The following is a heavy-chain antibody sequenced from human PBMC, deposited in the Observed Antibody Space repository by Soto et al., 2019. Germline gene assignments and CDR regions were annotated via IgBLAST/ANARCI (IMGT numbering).Heavy chain of an antibody. D-gene: IGHD2-8*01. J-gene: IGHJ5*02. CDR3: ARAPYCTNGVCPTPNNWFDP. V-gene: IGHV1-8*01. CDR2: MNPNSGNT. CDR1: GYTFTSYD. Sequence: QVQLVQSGAEVKKPGASVKVSCKASGYTFTSYDINWVRQATGQGLEWMGWMNPNSGNTGYAQKFQGRVTMTRNTSISTAYMELSSLRSEDTAAYYCARAPYCTNGVCPTPNNWFDPWGQGTLVTVSS.